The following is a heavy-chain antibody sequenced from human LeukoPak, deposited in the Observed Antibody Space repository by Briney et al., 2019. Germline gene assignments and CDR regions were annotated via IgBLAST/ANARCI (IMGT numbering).Heavy chain of an antibody. J-gene: IGHJ4*02. V-gene: IGHV1-46*01. D-gene: IGHD3-22*01. CDR1: GYTFTSYY. Sequence: ASVKVSCKASGYTFTSYYMHWVRQAPGQGLEWMGIINPSGGSTSYAQKFQGRVTMTRDMSTSTVYMELSSLRSEGTAVYYCARGYYYDSSGYYFDYWGQGTLVTVSS. CDR2: INPSGGST. CDR3: ARGYYYDSSGYYFDY.